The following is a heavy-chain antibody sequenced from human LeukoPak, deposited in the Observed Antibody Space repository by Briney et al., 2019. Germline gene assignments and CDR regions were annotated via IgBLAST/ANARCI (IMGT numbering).Heavy chain of an antibody. CDR2: IKQDGSEK. CDR3: ARLVEGSSWYQYYYYYYGMDV. D-gene: IGHD6-13*01. Sequence: GGSLRLSCAASGFTFSSYWMSWVRQAPGKGLEWVANIKQDGSEKYYVDSVKGRSTISRDNAKNSLYLQMNSLRAEDTAVYYCARLVEGSSWYQYYYYYYGMDVWGKGTTVTVSS. CDR1: GFTFSSYW. V-gene: IGHV3-7*03. J-gene: IGHJ6*04.